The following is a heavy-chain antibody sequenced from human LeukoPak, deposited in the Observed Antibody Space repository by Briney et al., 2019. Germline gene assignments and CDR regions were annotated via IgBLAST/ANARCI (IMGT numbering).Heavy chain of an antibody. V-gene: IGHV1-2*02. CDR3: ARAISITIFGVVIY. D-gene: IGHD3-3*01. CDR2: INPNSGGT. Sequence: ASVKVSCKASGYTFAGYYMHWVRQAPGQGPEWMGWINPNSGGTKYAQKFQGRVTMTRDTSISTAYMELSRLRSDDTAMYYCARAISITIFGVVIYWGQGTLVTVTS. J-gene: IGHJ4*02. CDR1: GYTFAGYY.